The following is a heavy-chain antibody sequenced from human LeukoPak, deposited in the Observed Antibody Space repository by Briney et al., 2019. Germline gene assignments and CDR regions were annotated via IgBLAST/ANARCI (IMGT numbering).Heavy chain of an antibody. J-gene: IGHJ3*02. V-gene: IGHV4-39*07. D-gene: IGHD1-26*01. CDR2: IYYSGST. Sequence: SETLSLTCTVSGGSISSSSYYWGWIRQPPGKGLEWIGYIYYSGSTYYNPSLKSRATISVDTSKNQFSLKLSSVTAADTAVYYCARDGRYYYAFDIWGQGTMVTVSS. CDR1: GGSISSSSYY. CDR3: ARDGRYYYAFDI.